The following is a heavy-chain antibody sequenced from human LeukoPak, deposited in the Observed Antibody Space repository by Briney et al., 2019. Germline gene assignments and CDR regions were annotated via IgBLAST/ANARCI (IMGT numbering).Heavy chain of an antibody. D-gene: IGHD5-12*01. CDR1: GFTFSSYA. CDR3: AKAKEEYSGYDYRYYFDY. J-gene: IGHJ4*02. V-gene: IGHV3-23*01. CDR2: ISGSGGST. Sequence: PGGSLRLSCAASGFTFSSYAMSWVRQAPGKGLEWVSAISGSGGSTYYADSVKGRFTISRDNSKTTLYLQMNSLRAEDTAVYYCAKAKEEYSGYDYRYYFDYWGQGTLVTVSS.